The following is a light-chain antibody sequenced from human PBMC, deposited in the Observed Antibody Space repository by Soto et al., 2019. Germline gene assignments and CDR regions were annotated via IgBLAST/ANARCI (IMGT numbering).Light chain of an antibody. V-gene: IGLV7-46*01. J-gene: IGLJ3*02. Sequence: QAVVTQEPSLTVSPGGTVTLTCGSSTGAVTSGHYPYWFQQKPGQAPRTLIYDTTNKHSWTPTRFSGSLLGGKAALTLAGAQTDDEADYYCLLSYSGTNWVFGGGTKVTVL. CDR2: DTT. CDR1: TGAVTSGHY. CDR3: LLSYSGTNWV.